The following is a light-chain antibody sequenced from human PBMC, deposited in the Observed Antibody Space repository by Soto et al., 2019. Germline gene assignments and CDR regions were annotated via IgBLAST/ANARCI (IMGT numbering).Light chain of an antibody. J-gene: IGKJ5*01. V-gene: IGKV3-15*01. CDR2: GAS. Sequence: EIVMTQSPGTLSVSPGERVIFSCRASQSVSGNLAWYQQKPGQTPRLLIYGASTRATGIPDRFSGSGSGTEFTLTISSLQSEDFADYYCQQYQNWPLITFGQGTRLRL. CDR1: QSVSGN. CDR3: QQYQNWPLIT.